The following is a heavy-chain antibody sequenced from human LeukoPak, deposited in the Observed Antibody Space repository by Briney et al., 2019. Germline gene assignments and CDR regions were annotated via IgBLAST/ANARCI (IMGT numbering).Heavy chain of an antibody. V-gene: IGHV3-23*01. CDR2: ISGSGGST. CDR1: GFTVSSNY. CDR3: ATSRRQQLVQVDY. D-gene: IGHD6-13*01. Sequence: GGSLRLSCAASGFTVSSNYMSWVRQAPGKGLEWVSAISGSGGSTYYADSVKGRFTISRDNSKNTLYLQMNSLRAEDTAVYYCATSRRQQLVQVDYWGQGTLVTVSS. J-gene: IGHJ4*02.